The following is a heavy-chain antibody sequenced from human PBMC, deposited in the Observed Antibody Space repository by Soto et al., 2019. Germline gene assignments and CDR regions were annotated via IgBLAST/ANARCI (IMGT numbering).Heavy chain of an antibody. V-gene: IGHV1-18*01. J-gene: IGHJ3*02. CDR3: ARFYDSSGYGDAFEI. CDR2: ISAYNGNT. CDR1: GYTFTSYG. D-gene: IGHD3-22*01. Sequence: GASVKVSCKASGYTFTSYGISWVRQAPGQGLEWMGWISAYNGNTNYAQKLQGRVTMTTDTSTSTAYMELRSLRSDDTAVYYCARFYDSSGYGDAFEIWGQGTMVTVSS.